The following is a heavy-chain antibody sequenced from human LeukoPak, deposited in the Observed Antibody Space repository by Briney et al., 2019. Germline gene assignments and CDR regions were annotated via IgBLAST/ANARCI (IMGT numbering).Heavy chain of an antibody. D-gene: IGHD1-26*01. J-gene: IGHJ4*02. CDR1: GFTFSGYS. V-gene: IGHV3-21*01. Sequence: PGGSLRLSCAASGFTFSGYSMNWVRQAPGKGLEWVSSISSSSSYIYCADSVKGRFTISRDNAKNSLYLQMNTLRAEDTAVYYCARVGSSGSYNEDYWGQGTLVTVSS. CDR3: ARVGSSGSYNEDY. CDR2: ISSSSSYI.